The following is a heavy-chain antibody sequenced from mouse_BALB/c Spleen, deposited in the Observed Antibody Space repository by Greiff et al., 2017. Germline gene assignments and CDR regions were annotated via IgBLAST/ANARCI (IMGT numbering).Heavy chain of an antibody. CDR3: ASGTAD. D-gene: IGHD1-2*01. Sequence: EVKLVESGPGLVKPSQSLSLTCSVTGYSITSGYYWNWIRQFPGTKLEWMGYISYDGSNNYNPSLKNRIAITRDTSKNQFFLKLNSVTTEDTATYYCASGTADWGQGTLVTVSA. V-gene: IGHV3-6*02. CDR2: ISYDGSN. CDR1: GYSITSGYY. J-gene: IGHJ3*01.